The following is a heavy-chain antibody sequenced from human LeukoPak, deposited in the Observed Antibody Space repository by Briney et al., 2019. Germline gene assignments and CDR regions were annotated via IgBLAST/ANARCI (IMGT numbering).Heavy chain of an antibody. Sequence: SGTLSLTCAVSGGSISSSDWWSWVRQPPGKGLEWVGEIFHTGRTNYNPSLKSRVTISVDKSKKQFSLKLNSVTAADTAVYYCARSSGYSYGVFDYWGQGTLVTVSS. CDR2: IFHTGRT. V-gene: IGHV4-4*02. CDR1: GGSISSSDW. CDR3: ARSSGYSYGVFDY. D-gene: IGHD5-18*01. J-gene: IGHJ4*02.